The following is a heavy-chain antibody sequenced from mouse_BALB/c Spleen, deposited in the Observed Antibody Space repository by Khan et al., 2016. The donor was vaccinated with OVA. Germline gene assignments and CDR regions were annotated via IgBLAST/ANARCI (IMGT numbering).Heavy chain of an antibody. D-gene: IGHD1-1*01. CDR2: IDPANGNT. Sequence: EVQLQESGAELVKPGASVKLSCTLSGFNIKDTYMHWVKQRPEQGLEWIGRIDPANGNTKYDPKFQGKATITADTSSNTAYLQPSSLTSEDTPVYYCATYYYGSSRYFDYWGQGTTLTVSS. CDR3: ATYYYGSSRYFDY. CDR1: GFNIKDTY. V-gene: IGHV14-3*02. J-gene: IGHJ2*01.